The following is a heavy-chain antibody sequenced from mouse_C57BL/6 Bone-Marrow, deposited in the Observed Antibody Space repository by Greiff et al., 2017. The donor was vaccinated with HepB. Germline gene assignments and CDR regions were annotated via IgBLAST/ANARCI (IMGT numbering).Heavy chain of an antibody. CDR1: GFTFTDYY. CDR3: ARSRNYSY. V-gene: IGHV7-3*01. D-gene: IGHD2-1*01. J-gene: IGHJ3*01. CDR2: IRNKANGYTT. Sequence: EVQVVESGGGLVQPGGSLSLSCAASGFTFTDYYMSWVRQPPGKALEWLGFIRNKANGYTTEYSASVKGRFTISRDNSQSILYLQMNALRAEDSATYYCARSRNYSYWGQGTLVTVSA.